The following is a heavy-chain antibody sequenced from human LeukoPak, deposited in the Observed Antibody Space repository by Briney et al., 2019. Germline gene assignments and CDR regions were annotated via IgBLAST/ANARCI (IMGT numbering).Heavy chain of an antibody. Sequence: SETLSLTCTVSGGSISSSSYYWGWIRQPPGKGLEWIGSIYYSGSTNYNPSLKSRVTISVDTSKNQFSLKLSSVTAADTAVYYCARLRPKDSSGYYVDAFDIWGQGTMVTVSS. V-gene: IGHV4-39*07. CDR1: GGSISSSSYY. J-gene: IGHJ3*02. D-gene: IGHD3-22*01. CDR2: IYYSGST. CDR3: ARLRPKDSSGYYVDAFDI.